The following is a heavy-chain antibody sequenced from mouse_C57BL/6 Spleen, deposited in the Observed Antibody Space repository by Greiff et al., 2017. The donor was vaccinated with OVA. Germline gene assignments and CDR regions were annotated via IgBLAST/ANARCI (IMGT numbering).Heavy chain of an antibody. J-gene: IGHJ1*03. CDR2: ISYSGST. CDR1: GYSITSGYD. V-gene: IGHV3-1*01. CDR3: ARGNYRYFDV. Sequence: EVQGVESGPGMVKPSQSLSLTCTVTGYSITSGYDWHWIRHFPGNKLEWMGYISYSGSTNYNPSLKSRISITHDTSKNHFFLKLNSVTTEDTATYYCARGNYRYFDVWGTGTTVTVSS.